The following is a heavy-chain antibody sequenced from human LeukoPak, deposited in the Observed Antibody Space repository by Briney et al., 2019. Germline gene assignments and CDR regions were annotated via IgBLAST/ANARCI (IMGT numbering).Heavy chain of an antibody. V-gene: IGHV4-34*01. CDR1: GVSFSGYY. CDR2: ISQSGSP. Sequence: SETLSLTCAVSGVSFSGYYWSWIRQPPGKGPQWIGEISQSGSPDYNPSLKSRVTISLDTSKNQSSLKLNVATAADTAVYYCTRTSPEVPLDFWGRGTLVTVSS. J-gene: IGHJ4*02. CDR3: TRTSPEVPLDF.